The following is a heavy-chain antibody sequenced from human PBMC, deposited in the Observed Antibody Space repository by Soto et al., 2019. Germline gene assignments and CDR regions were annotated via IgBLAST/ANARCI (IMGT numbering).Heavy chain of an antibody. V-gene: IGHV4-30-4*01. J-gene: IGHJ3*02. D-gene: IGHD3-10*01. Sequence: SETLSLTCTVSGGSISSGDYSWSWIRQPPGKGLEWVGYIYYSGSTYYNPSLKSRVTISVDTSKNQFSLKLSSVTAADTAVYYCARVQTYYYGSGRYYPDAFDIGGQGTMVTVSS. CDR1: GGSISSGDYS. CDR2: IYYSGST. CDR3: ARVQTYYYGSGRYYPDAFDI.